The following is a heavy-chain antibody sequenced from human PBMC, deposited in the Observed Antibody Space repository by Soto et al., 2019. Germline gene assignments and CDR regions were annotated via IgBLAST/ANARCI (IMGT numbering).Heavy chain of an antibody. V-gene: IGHV1-69*06. D-gene: IGHD2-2*02. CDR2: VIPIFGTA. Sequence: QVQLVQSGAEVKKPGSSVKVSCKASGGTFSSYAISWVRQAPGQGLEWMGGVIPIFGTANYAQKFQGRVTITADKSTSTAYMELSSLRSEDTAVYYCASDVPAAIIGHLSWFDPWGQGTLVTVSS. J-gene: IGHJ5*02. CDR1: GGTFSSYA. CDR3: ASDVPAAIIGHLSWFDP.